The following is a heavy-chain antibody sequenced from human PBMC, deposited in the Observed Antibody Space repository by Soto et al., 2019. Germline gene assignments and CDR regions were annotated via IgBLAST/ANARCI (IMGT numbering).Heavy chain of an antibody. CDR1: GYTFTSYA. Sequence: ASVKVSCKASGYTFTSYAMHSVRQAPGQRLEWMGWINAGNGNTKYSQKFQGRVTITRDTSASTAYMELSSLRSEDTAVYYCAREQQLVMRTFDYWGQGTLVTVSS. V-gene: IGHV1-3*01. J-gene: IGHJ4*02. CDR2: INAGNGNT. D-gene: IGHD6-13*01. CDR3: AREQQLVMRTFDY.